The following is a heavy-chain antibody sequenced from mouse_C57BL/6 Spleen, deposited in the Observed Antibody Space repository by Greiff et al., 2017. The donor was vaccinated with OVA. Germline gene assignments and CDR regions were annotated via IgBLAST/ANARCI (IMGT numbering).Heavy chain of an antibody. J-gene: IGHJ4*01. CDR3: ARGGQGAMDY. Sequence: VKLQESGAELVKPGASVKISCKASGYAFSSYWMNWVKQRPGKGLEWIGQIYPGDGDTNYNGKFKGKATLTADKYSSTAYMQLSSPTSEDSAVYCCARGGQGAMDYWGQGTSVTVSS. V-gene: IGHV1-80*01. CDR2: IYPGDGDT. CDR1: GYAFSSYW. D-gene: IGHD1-1*02.